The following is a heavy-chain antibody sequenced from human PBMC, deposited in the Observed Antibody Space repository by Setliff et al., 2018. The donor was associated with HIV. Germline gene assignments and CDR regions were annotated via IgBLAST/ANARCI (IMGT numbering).Heavy chain of an antibody. CDR3: ARRSDWFDP. CDR1: GVSISGHY. J-gene: IGHJ5*02. CDR2: IYASGTT. Sequence: SETLSLTCFVSGVSISGHYWSWVRQPPGKGLEWIGYIYASGTTNYNPSLKSRVTISLDTSKNQFSLKLTSVTAADTAVYFCARRSDWFDPWGQGTLVTVSS. V-gene: IGHV4-4*09.